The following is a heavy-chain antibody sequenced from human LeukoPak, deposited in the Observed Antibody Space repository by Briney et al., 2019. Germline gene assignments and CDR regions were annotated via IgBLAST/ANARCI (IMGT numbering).Heavy chain of an antibody. V-gene: IGHV3-11*01. CDR1: GFTFSDYY. CDR3: ARTPPRYGDYGDYFDY. Sequence: GGSLRLSCAASGFTFSDYYMSWIRQAPGKGLEWVSYISSSGSTIYYADSVKGRFTISRDNAKNSLYLQMNSLRAEDTAVYYCARTPPRYGDYGDYFDYWGQGTLVTVSS. D-gene: IGHD4-17*01. J-gene: IGHJ4*02. CDR2: ISSSGSTI.